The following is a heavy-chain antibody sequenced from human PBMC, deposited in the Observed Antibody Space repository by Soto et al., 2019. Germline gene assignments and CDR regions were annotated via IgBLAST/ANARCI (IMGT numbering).Heavy chain of an antibody. Sequence: PSETLSLTCTVSGGSMRSYYWKWIRQPPGKGLEWIGYIYYSGSTYYNPSLKSRVTISVDTSKNQFSLKLSSVTAADTAVYYCARGSYYYDSSGYYHYWGQSTLVTVSS. V-gene: IGHV4-59*08. CDR1: GGSMRSYY. CDR2: IYYSGST. J-gene: IGHJ4*02. CDR3: ARGSYYYDSSGYYHY. D-gene: IGHD3-22*01.